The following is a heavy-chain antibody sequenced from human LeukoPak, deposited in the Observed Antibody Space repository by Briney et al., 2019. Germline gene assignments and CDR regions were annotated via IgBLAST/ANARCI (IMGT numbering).Heavy chain of an antibody. D-gene: IGHD3-22*01. J-gene: IGHJ4*02. CDR1: GYTFTSYA. CDR3: ARKSSGFYYFDY. Sequence: ASVTVSCKASGYTFTSYAMHWVRQAPGQRLEWMGWINAGNGNTKYSQKFQGRVTITRDTSASTAYMELSSLRSEDTAVYYCARKSSGFYYFDYWGQGTLVTVSS. V-gene: IGHV1-3*01. CDR2: INAGNGNT.